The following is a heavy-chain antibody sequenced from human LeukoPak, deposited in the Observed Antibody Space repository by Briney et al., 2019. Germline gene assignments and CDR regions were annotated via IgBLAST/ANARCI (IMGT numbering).Heavy chain of an antibody. CDR3: ARDSGFYYGSGSYYPSHYGMDV. D-gene: IGHD3-10*01. Sequence: GGSLRLSCAASGFTFSSYEMNWVRQAPGKGLEWVSYISSGGSTIYYADSVKGRFTISRDNAKNSLYLQMNSLRAEDTAVYYCARDSGFYYGSGSYYPSHYGMDVWGQGTTVTVSS. J-gene: IGHJ6*02. V-gene: IGHV3-48*03. CDR1: GFTFSSYE. CDR2: ISSGGSTI.